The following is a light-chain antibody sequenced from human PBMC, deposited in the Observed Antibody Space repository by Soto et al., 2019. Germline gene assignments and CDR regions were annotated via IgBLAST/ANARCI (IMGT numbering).Light chain of an antibody. CDR3: QHYGTSAL. J-gene: IGKJ3*01. CDR1: QSVSSSY. V-gene: IGKV3-20*01. CDR2: DAS. Sequence: EIVLTQSPGTLSLSPGERATLSCRASQSVSSSYLAWYQQKPGQAPRLLIYDASRATGIPDRFSGSGSGTDFTLTITRLEPDDVAVYYCQHYGTSALFGPGTKVDI.